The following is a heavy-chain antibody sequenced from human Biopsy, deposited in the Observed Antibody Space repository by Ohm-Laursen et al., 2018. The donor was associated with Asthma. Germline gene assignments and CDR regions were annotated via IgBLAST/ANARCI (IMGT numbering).Heavy chain of an antibody. J-gene: IGHJ4*02. CDR3: ATTFDGGFRWDF. CDR1: GNTFTDYW. CDR2: IRVGYSIV. D-gene: IGHD3-16*01. Sequence: GESLRISCKASGNTFTDYWIGWVRQMPGQGLEWMGIIRVGYSIVKYSTSFQGQVTISADKSVSSSYLQCTSLEASDSATYFCATTFDGGFRWDFWGQGTLVSVAS. V-gene: IGHV5-51*03.